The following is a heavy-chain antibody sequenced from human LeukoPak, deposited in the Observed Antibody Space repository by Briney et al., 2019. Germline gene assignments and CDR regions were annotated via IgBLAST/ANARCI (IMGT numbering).Heavy chain of an antibody. V-gene: IGHV4-34*01. CDR2: INHSGST. CDR1: GGSISSYY. D-gene: IGHD6-19*01. J-gene: IGHJ4*02. Sequence: TSETLSLTCTVSGGSISSYYWSWIRQPPGNGLEWIGEINHSGSTNYNPSLKSRVTISVDTSKNKFSPKLSSVTAADTAVYYCARVRRIAVAGTLFDYWGQGTLVTVSS. CDR3: ARVRRIAVAGTLFDY.